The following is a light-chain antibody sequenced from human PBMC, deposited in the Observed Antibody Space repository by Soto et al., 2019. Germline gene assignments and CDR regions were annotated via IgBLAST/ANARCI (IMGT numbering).Light chain of an antibody. CDR3: QSYDSRLSGSV. J-gene: IGLJ2*01. Sequence: HSVLTQPPSVSGAPGQRVTISCTGSSSNIGAGYDVHWYQQLPGTAPKLLIYGNSNRPSGVPDRFSGSKSGTSASLSITGLQADDEADYYCQSYDSRLSGSVFGGGTQLTVL. CDR1: SSNIGAGYD. V-gene: IGLV1-40*01. CDR2: GNS.